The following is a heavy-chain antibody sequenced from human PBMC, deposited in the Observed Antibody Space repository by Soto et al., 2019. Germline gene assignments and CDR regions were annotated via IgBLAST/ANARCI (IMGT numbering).Heavy chain of an antibody. Sequence: SETLSLTCAVYGGSFSGYYWSWIRQPPGKGLEWIGEINHSGSTNYNPSLKSRVTISVDTSKNQFSLKLSSVTAADTAVYYCASSCGYYYVYYGMCFWGQGTTVTVSS. J-gene: IGHJ6*02. V-gene: IGHV4-34*01. D-gene: IGHD2-21*01. CDR3: ASSCGYYYVYYGMCF. CDR1: GGSFSGYY. CDR2: INHSGST.